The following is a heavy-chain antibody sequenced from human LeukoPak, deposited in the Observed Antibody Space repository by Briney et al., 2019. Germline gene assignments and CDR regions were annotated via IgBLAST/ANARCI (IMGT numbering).Heavy chain of an antibody. CDR2: ISSSSSYI. CDR1: GFTFGSYS. CDR3: ARVSGYSSSWSFDY. Sequence: GGSLRLSCTASGFTFGSYSMNWVRQAPGKGLEWVSSISSSSSYIYYADSVKGRFTISRDNAKNSLYLQMNSLRAEDTVVYYCARVSGYSSSWSFDYWGQGTLVTVSS. J-gene: IGHJ4*02. V-gene: IGHV3-21*01. D-gene: IGHD6-13*01.